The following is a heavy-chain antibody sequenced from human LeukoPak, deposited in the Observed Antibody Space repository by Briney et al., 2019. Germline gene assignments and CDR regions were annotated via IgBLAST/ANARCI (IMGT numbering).Heavy chain of an antibody. Sequence: ASVKVSCKASGYTFTSYYMHWVRQAPGQGLEWMGIINTSGGSTSYAQKFQGRVTITRDTSTSTVYMELSSLRSEDTAVYYCARRQSVVPAAFDYWGQGTLVTVSS. V-gene: IGHV1-46*01. CDR3: ARRQSVVPAAFDY. CDR2: INTSGGST. D-gene: IGHD2-2*01. CDR1: GYTFTSYY. J-gene: IGHJ4*02.